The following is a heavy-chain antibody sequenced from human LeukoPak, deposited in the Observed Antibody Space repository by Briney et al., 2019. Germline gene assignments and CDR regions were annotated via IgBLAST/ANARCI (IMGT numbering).Heavy chain of an antibody. Sequence: TCTVSGRSISSGSYYWGWVRQPAGTGLEWIGRIYASGSTNYNPSLKSRVTISLDTSKNHFSLKLSSVTAADTAVYYCAREKPHYGDADYWGQGTLVTVSS. J-gene: IGHJ4*02. V-gene: IGHV4-61*02. D-gene: IGHD4-17*01. CDR3: AREKPHYGDADY. CDR1: GRSISSGSYY. CDR2: IYASGST.